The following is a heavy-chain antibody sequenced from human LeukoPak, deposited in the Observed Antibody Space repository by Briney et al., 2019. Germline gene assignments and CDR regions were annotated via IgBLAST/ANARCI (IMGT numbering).Heavy chain of an antibody. V-gene: IGHV1-2*02. CDR3: ARVVVIEQWLVVYFDY. D-gene: IGHD6-19*01. CDR1: GYTFTSYG. Sequence: GASVKVSCKASGYTFTSYGISWVRQAPGQGLEWMGWINPNSGGTNYAQKFQGRVTMTRDTSISTAYMELSRLRSDDTAVYYCARVVVIEQWLVVYFDYWGQGTLVTVSS. J-gene: IGHJ4*02. CDR2: INPNSGGT.